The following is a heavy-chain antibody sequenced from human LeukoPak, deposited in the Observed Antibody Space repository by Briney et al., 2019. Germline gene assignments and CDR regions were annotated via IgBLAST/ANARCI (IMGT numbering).Heavy chain of an antibody. Sequence: SQTRSLTCAISGYSVSSSSATWNWVRQAPSRGLEWLGRTYYRSKWYNDFAVSVKSPITITPDTSKNQFSLQLTSETPEDTAVYSCARARSGRFDFWGQGTLVTVSS. D-gene: IGHD1-26*01. CDR2: TYYRSKWYN. J-gene: IGHJ4*02. CDR3: ARARSGRFDF. V-gene: IGHV6-1*01. CDR1: GYSVSSSSAT.